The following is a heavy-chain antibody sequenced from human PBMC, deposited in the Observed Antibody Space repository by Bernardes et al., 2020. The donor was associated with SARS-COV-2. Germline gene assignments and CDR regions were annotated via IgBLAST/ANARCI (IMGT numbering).Heavy chain of an antibody. V-gene: IGHV1-2*02. D-gene: IGHD6-13*01. CDR2: MNSNSGGT. CDR1: GYTFTAYY. Sequence: ASLKVSCKASGYTFTAYYMHWVRQAPGQGLEWMGWMNSNSGGTNYAQKFQGRVTMTRDTSISTAYMELSRLRSDDTAVYYCARFRAAAGKGNYYYYGMDVWGQGTTVTVSS. J-gene: IGHJ6*02. CDR3: ARFRAAAGKGNYYYYGMDV.